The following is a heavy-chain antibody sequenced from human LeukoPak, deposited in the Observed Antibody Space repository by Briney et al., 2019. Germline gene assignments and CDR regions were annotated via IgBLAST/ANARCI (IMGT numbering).Heavy chain of an antibody. CDR3: ARVRESIVVVPAISVDSGFAY. J-gene: IGHJ4*02. V-gene: IGHV3-30-3*01. Sequence: GRSLRLSCAASGFTFSSYAMHWVRQAPGKGLEWVAVISYDGSNKYYADSVKGRFTISRDNSKNTLYLQMNSLRAEDTAVYYCARVRESIVVVPAISVDSGFAYWGQGTLVTVSS. CDR1: GFTFSSYA. CDR2: ISYDGSNK. D-gene: IGHD2-21*02.